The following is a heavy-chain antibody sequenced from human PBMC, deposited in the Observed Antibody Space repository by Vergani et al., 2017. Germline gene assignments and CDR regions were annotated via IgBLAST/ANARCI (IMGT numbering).Heavy chain of an antibody. CDR1: GFTSTNYG. D-gene: IGHD2-15*01. CDR2: TRYDGIVE. J-gene: IGHJ4*02. CDR3: ATAGAAYCGGASCYDFFEY. Sequence: VQLVESGGGVVQPGGSLRLSCAASGFTSTNYGMHWVRQAPGKGLEWVAFTRYDGIVEYYGDSVRGRFTISRDNSKNTLYLQMNRLRPEDTAVYYCATAGAAYCGGASCYDFFEYWGQGALVAVAS. V-gene: IGHV3-30*02.